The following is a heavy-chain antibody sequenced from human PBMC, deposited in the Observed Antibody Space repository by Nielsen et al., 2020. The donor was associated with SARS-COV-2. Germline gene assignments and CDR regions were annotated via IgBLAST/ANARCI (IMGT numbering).Heavy chain of an antibody. J-gene: IGHJ4*02. CDR3: AKDQAAFGPL. CDR1: GFSFNNYV. D-gene: IGHD3-10*01. Sequence: GESLKISCAASGFSFNNYVMNWVRQAPGKGLEWVSAISGGGGSTYYADSVKGRFTISRDNSKNTLYLQMNSLRAEDTAVYYCAKDQAAFGPLWGQGTLVTVSS. CDR2: ISGGGGST. V-gene: IGHV3-23*01.